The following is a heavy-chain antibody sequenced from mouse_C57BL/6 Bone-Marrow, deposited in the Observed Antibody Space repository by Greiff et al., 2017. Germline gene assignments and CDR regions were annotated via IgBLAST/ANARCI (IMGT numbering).Heavy chain of an antibody. CDR3: TGSFITTVAAFDY. CDR2: IDPETGGT. D-gene: IGHD1-1*01. J-gene: IGHJ2*01. V-gene: IGHV1-15*01. CDR1: GYTFTDYE. Sequence: QVHVKQSGAELVRPGASVTLSCKASGYTFTDYEMHWVKQTPVHGLEWIGAIDPETGGTAYNQKFKGKAILTADKSSSTAYMELRSLTSEDSAVYYCTGSFITTVAAFDYWGQGTTLTVSS.